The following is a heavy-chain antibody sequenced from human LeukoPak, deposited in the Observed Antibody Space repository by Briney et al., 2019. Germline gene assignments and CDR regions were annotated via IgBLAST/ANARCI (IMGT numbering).Heavy chain of an antibody. Sequence: GGSLRLSRAASGFTFSSYSMNWVRQAPGKGLEWVAAISTTSGNIYYADSVKGRFTISRDNAKNSLYLQMNSLRVEDTALYYCARRAPSHDFDDWGQGTLVTVSS. CDR2: ISTTSGNI. CDR1: GFTFSSYS. J-gene: IGHJ4*02. CDR3: ARRAPSHDFDD. V-gene: IGHV3-21*01.